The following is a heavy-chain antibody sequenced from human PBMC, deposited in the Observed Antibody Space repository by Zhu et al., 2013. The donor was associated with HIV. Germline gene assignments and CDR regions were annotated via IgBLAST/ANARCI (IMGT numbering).Heavy chain of an antibody. J-gene: IGHJ4*02. CDR2: INPNAGGT. CDR1: GYIFTAYY. Sequence: QVELVQSGAEMKKPGASLRVSCSASGYIFTAYYMHWIRQAPGQGLEWMGWINPNAGGTDYADRFQGRVTMTRDTSSNTVYMELSNLRPDDTAVYFCARALTRTLSLNHGRAAFDLWGQGT. D-gene: IGHD2-15*01. CDR3: ARALTRTLSLNHGRAAFDL. V-gene: IGHV1-2*02.